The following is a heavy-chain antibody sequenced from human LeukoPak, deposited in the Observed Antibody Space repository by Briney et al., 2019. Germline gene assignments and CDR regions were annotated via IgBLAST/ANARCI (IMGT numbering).Heavy chain of an antibody. D-gene: IGHD3-22*01. V-gene: IGHV3-53*01. Sequence: PGGSLRLSCAASGFTVSSNYMSWVRQAPGKGLEWVSVIYSGGSTYYADSVKGRFTISRDNSKNTLYLQMNSLRAEDTAVYYCAKCSGASGYYYDSSGYYPSFFDYWGQGTLVTVSS. J-gene: IGHJ4*02. CDR2: IYSGGST. CDR3: AKCSGASGYYYDSSGYYPSFFDY. CDR1: GFTVSSNY.